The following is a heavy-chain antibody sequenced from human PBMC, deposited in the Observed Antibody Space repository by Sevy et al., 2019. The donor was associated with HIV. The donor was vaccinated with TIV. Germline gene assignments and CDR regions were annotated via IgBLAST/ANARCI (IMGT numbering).Heavy chain of an antibody. CDR3: TARNFDF. CDR2: IKSESDGGTT. Sequence: GGSLRLSCAASGLTLSYAWMNWVRQAPGKGLEWVGHIKSESDGGTTDFATPVKGRFIISRDDSKNTLYLQMNSLKTGDTALHYCTARNFDFWGRGTLVTVSS. J-gene: IGHJ4*02. V-gene: IGHV3-15*07. CDR1: GLTLSYAW.